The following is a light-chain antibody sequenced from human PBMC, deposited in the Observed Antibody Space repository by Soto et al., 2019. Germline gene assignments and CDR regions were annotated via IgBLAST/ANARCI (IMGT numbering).Light chain of an antibody. V-gene: IGLV2-11*01. Sequence: QSALTQPRSVSGSPGQSVTISCTGTSSDVGGYNCVSWYQQHPGKVPQLIIYDVTQRPSGVPDRFSGSKSGNTASLSISGLQAEDEADYYCCSHSASYTLVFGTGTKVTVL. CDR2: DVT. J-gene: IGLJ1*01. CDR1: SSDVGGYNC. CDR3: CSHSASYTLV.